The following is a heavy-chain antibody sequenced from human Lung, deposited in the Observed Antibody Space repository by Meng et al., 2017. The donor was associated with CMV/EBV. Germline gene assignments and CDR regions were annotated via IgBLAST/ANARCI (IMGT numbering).Heavy chain of an antibody. V-gene: IGHV1-8*01. CDR1: GYTFTSCD. J-gene: IGHJ5*02. CDR2: MNPNSGNT. D-gene: IGHD3-10*01. CDR3: SRGGADYYGSEPFDP. Sequence: ASXXVSXKASGYTFTSCDINWVRQATGQGLEWMGWMNPNSGNTGYAQKFQGRVNMTRNTSISTAYMELSSLRSEDTAVYYCSRGGADYYGSEPFDPWGHGTTVTVSS.